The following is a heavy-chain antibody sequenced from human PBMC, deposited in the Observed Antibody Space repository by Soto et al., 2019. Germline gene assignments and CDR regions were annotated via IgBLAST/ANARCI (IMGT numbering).Heavy chain of an antibody. CDR1: GFTFSSYD. J-gene: IGHJ3*02. V-gene: IGHV3-13*01. D-gene: IGHD3-10*01. CDR2: IGTAGDT. CDR3: ARERRYGSGRGVAFDI. Sequence: GGSLRLSCAASGFTFSSYDMHWVRQATGKGLEWVSAIGTAGDTYYPGSVKGRFTISRENAKNSLYLQMNSLRAGDTAVYYCARERRYGSGRGVAFDIWGQGTMVTVSS.